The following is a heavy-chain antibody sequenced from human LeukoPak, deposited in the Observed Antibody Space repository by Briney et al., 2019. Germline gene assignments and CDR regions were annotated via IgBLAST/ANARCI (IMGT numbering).Heavy chain of an antibody. D-gene: IGHD6-13*01. V-gene: IGHV4-4*07. CDR3: ARDQGSSWYFGDWFDP. CDR2: IYTRGST. CDR1: GGSISSYY. Sequence: SETLSLTCTVSGGSISSYYWSWIRQPAGKGLEWIGRIYTRGSTNYNPSLKSRVTMSVDTSKNQFSLKLSSVTAADTAVYYCARDQGSSWYFGDWFDPWGQGTLVTVSS. J-gene: IGHJ5*02.